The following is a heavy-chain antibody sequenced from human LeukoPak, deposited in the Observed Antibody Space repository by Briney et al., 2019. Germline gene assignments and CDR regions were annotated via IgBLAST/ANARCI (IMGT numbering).Heavy chain of an antibody. CDR2: FDPEDGET. J-gene: IGHJ4*02. CDR3: ATAIVVVVAATTYFDY. CDR1: GYTLTELS. V-gene: IGHV1-24*01. Sequence: ASVKVSCKVSGYTLTELSMHWVRQAPGKGLEWMGGFDPEDGETIYAQKFQGRVTMTEDTSTDTAYMELSSLRSEDTAVYYCATAIVVVVAATTYFDYWDQGTLVTVSS. D-gene: IGHD2-15*01.